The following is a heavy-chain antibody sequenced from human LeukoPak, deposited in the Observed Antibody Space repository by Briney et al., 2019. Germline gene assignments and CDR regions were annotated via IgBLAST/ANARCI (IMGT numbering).Heavy chain of an antibody. CDR1: GYTFTSYY. Sequence: GASVKVSCKASGYTFTSYYMHWVRQAPGQGLEWMGWINPNSGGTNYAQKFQGRVTMTRNTSISTAYMELSSLRSEDTAVYYCARGSGGVRLLWFGERSYYMDVWGKGTTVTISS. CDR2: INPNSGGT. D-gene: IGHD3-10*01. J-gene: IGHJ6*03. V-gene: IGHV1-2*02. CDR3: ARGSGGVRLLWFGERSYYMDV.